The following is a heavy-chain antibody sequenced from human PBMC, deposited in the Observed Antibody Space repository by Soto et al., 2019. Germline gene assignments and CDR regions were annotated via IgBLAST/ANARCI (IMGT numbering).Heavy chain of an antibody. CDR2: IYWDDDE. D-gene: IGHD3-10*01. J-gene: IGHJ6*02. CDR1: GFSLNNGWVS. CDR3: VRNWRYYGGDYYYGMDA. V-gene: IGHV2-5*02. Sequence: ITLKASGPTLVKPTQHLTLTCTFSGFSLNNGWVSVGWVRQPRGQDMEWLALIYWDDDERYSPSLRSRLNISKDTINNQLVLTMTSTDPEDTATYYCVRNWRYYGGDYYYGMDAWGQGTTVTVSS.